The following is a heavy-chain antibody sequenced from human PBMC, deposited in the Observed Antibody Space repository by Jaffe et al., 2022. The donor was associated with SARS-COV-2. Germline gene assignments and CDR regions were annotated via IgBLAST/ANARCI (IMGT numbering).Heavy chain of an antibody. CDR3: ARGSPFGGSGSYLDGHYYYGMDV. D-gene: IGHD3-10*01. J-gene: IGHJ6*02. Sequence: QVQLVQSGAEVKKPGASVKVSCKASGYTFTGYYMHWVRQAPGQGLEWMGWINPNSGGTNYAQKFQGWVTMTRDTSISTAYMELSRLRSDDTAVYYCARGSPFGGSGSYLDGHYYYGMDVWGQGTTVTVSS. V-gene: IGHV1-2*04. CDR1: GYTFTGYY. CDR2: INPNSGGT.